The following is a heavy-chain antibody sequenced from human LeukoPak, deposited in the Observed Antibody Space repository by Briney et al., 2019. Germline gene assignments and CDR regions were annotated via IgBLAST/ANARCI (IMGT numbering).Heavy chain of an antibody. CDR1: GGSISSGGYS. V-gene: IGHV4-30-2*01. CDR3: ARVEQQLGHLDY. J-gene: IGHJ4*02. Sequence: SQTLSLTCAVSGGSISSGGYSWSWIRQPPGKGLEWIGYIYHSGSTYYNPSLKSRVTISVGRSKNQFSLKLSSVTAADTAVYYCARVEQQLGHLDYWGQGTLVTVSS. CDR2: IYHSGST. D-gene: IGHD6-13*01.